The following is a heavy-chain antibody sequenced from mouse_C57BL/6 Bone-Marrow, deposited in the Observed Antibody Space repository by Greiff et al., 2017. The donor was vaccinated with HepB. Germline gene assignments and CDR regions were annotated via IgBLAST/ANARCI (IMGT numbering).Heavy chain of an antibody. Sequence: VMLVESGPGLVQPSQSLSITCTVSGFSLTSYGVHWVRQSPGKGLEWLGVIWSGGSTDYNAAFISRLSISKDNSKSQVFFKMNSLQADDTAIYYCARNPYYYGSSHFDVWGTGTTVTVSS. CDR1: GFSLTSYG. V-gene: IGHV2-2*01. CDR2: IWSGGST. CDR3: ARNPYYYGSSHFDV. D-gene: IGHD1-1*01. J-gene: IGHJ1*03.